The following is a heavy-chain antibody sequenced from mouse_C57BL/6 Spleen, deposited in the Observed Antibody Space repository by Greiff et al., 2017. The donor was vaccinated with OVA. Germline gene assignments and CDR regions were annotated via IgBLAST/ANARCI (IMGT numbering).Heavy chain of an antibody. CDR1: GYSITSGYY. Sequence: DVQLQESGPGLVKPSQSLSLTCSVTGYSITSGYYWNWIRQFPGNKLEWMGYISYDGSNNYNPSLKNRISITRDTSKNQFFLKLNSVTTEDTATYYCATYGYFYAMDYWGQGTSVTVSS. CDR2: ISYDGSN. J-gene: IGHJ4*01. D-gene: IGHD2-2*01. CDR3: ATYGYFYAMDY. V-gene: IGHV3-6*01.